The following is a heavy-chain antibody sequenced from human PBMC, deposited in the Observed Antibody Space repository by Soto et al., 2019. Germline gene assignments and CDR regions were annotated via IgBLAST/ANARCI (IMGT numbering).Heavy chain of an antibody. CDR2: VGDDGFRT. CDR3: ATKFRSYFDH. Sequence: SGGSLRLSCVASGFTFSTFAMTWVRQTPGKGLEWVATVGDDGFRTNVADSVKGRFIISRDNSKDTLSPEMSSLRVEDTGIYYCATKFRSYFDHWGQGVRVTVSS. J-gene: IGHJ4*02. D-gene: IGHD3-3*01. V-gene: IGHV3-23*01. CDR1: GFTFSTFA.